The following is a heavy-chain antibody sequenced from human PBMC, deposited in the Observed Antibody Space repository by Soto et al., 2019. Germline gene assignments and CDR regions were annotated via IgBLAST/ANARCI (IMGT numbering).Heavy chain of an antibody. CDR1: GNSISGTSSF. CDR3: TRRVRSTGLLDY. J-gene: IGHJ4*02. V-gene: IGHV4-39*01. D-gene: IGHD4-4*01. Sequence: QLQLRESGPGLVKPSETLSLTCTVSGNSISGTSSFWAWIRQPPGKNLEWIGSVYYTGRTYYNSALKSRVSISIETSTNQFSLSLNSVTAADTAVYYCTRRVRSTGLLDYWGQGALVTVSS. CDR2: VYYTGRT.